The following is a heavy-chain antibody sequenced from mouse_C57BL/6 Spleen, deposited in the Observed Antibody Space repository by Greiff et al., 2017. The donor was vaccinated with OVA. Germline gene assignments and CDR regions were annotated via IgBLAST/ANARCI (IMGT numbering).Heavy chain of an antibody. CDR1: GYAFSSSW. V-gene: IGHV1-82*01. J-gene: IGHJ4*01. CDR3: ASYGYDAMDY. D-gene: IGHD1-1*02. CDR2: IYPGDGDT. Sequence: VQLQQSGPELVKPGASVKISCKASGYAFSSSWMNWVKQRPGKGLEWIGRIYPGDGDTNYNGKFKGKATLTADKSSSTAYMQLSSLTSEDSAVYFCASYGYDAMDYWGQGTSVTVSS.